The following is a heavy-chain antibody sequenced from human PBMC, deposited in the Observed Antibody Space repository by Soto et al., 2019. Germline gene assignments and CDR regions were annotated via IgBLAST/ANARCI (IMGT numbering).Heavy chain of an antibody. Sequence: EVQLVESGGGLVQPGGSLRLSCAASGFTFGSYRMNWVRQAPGKGLEWISYISSTSSTMYYADSVKGRFTISRDNAKNSLYLQMNTLRDDDTAMYYCARDWGYCSGGTCHYGMDVWGQGTTVTVSS. D-gene: IGHD2-15*01. CDR2: ISSTSSTM. CDR3: ARDWGYCSGGTCHYGMDV. J-gene: IGHJ6*02. V-gene: IGHV3-48*02. CDR1: GFTFGSYR.